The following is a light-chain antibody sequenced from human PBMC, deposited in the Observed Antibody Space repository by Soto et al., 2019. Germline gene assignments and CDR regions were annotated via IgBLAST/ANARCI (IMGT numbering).Light chain of an antibody. V-gene: IGKV3-15*01. CDR2: GAS. CDR1: QSVSSN. CDR3: QQYNTWPPFT. J-gene: IGKJ3*01. Sequence: EIVMTQSPATLSVSPGERATLSCRASQSVSSNLAWYQQKPGQAPRLLIYGASTRATGIPARFSGSGSGTEFTLTISSLQSEAFAVYYCQQYNTWPPFTFGPGTKVDIK.